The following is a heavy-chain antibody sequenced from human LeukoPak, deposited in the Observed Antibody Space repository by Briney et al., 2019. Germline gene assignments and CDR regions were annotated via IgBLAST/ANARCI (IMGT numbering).Heavy chain of an antibody. J-gene: IGHJ4*02. CDR3: AKTSCCGIYFDY. V-gene: IGHV3-23*01. Sequence: PGGSLRLSCGASGFTFSSYWMSWVRQPPGKGLEWVSAISGSGGSTYYADSVKGRFTISRDNSKNTLYLQMNSLRAEDTAIYYCAKTSCCGIYFDYWGQGTLVTVPS. D-gene: IGHD2-15*01. CDR1: GFTFSSYW. CDR2: ISGSGGST.